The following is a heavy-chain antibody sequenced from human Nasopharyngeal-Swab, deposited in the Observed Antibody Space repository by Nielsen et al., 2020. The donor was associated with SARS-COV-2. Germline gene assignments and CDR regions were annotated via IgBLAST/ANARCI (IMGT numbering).Heavy chain of an antibody. CDR2: IYTSGST. Sequence: SETLSLTCTVSGGSISSGSYYWSWIRQPAGKGLEWIGRIYTSGSTNYNPSLKSRVTISVDTSKNQFSLKLSSVTAADTAVYYCATIGVPAAMDAWGKGTTVTVSS. CDR1: GGSISSGSYY. V-gene: IGHV4-61*02. J-gene: IGHJ6*04. D-gene: IGHD2-2*01. CDR3: ATIGVPAAMDA.